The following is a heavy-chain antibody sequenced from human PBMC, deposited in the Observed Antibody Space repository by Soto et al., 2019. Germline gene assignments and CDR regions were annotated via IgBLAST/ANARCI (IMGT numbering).Heavy chain of an antibody. J-gene: IGHJ4*02. D-gene: IGHD3-10*01. Sequence: PSETLSLTCTVYGGSFSGYYWSWIRQPPGKGLEWIGEINHSGSTNYNPSLKSRVTISVDTSKNQFSLKLSSVTAADTAVYYCARGRFSGYYGSGTRYYFDYWGQGTLVTVSS. CDR2: INHSGST. V-gene: IGHV4-34*01. CDR3: ARGRFSGYYGSGTRYYFDY. CDR1: GGSFSGYY.